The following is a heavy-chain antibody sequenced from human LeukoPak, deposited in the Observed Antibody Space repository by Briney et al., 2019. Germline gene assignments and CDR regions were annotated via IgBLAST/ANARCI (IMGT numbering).Heavy chain of an antibody. CDR1: GGSISSYY. Sequence: PSETLSLTCTVSGGSISSYYWSWIRQPAGKGLEWIGRIYTSGSTNYNPSLKSRVTMSVDTSKNQFSLKLSSVTAADTAVYYCASGYSSGWYFSLFDYWGQGTLVTVSP. J-gene: IGHJ4*02. D-gene: IGHD6-19*01. CDR3: ASGYSSGWYFSLFDY. CDR2: IYTSGST. V-gene: IGHV4-4*07.